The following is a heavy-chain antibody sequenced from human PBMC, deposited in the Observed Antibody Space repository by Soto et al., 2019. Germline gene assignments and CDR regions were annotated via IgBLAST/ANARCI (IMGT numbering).Heavy chain of an antibody. D-gene: IGHD3-3*01. Sequence: SETLSLTCTVSGGSISSGGYYWSWIRQHPGKGLEWIGYIYYSGSTYYNPSLKSRVTISVDTSKNQFSLKLSSVTAADTAVYYCAGNHYDGWSGYYTSTNYFDYWGQGTLVPVSS. CDR3: AGNHYDGWSGYYTSTNYFDY. CDR2: IYYSGST. V-gene: IGHV4-31*03. J-gene: IGHJ4*02. CDR1: GGSISSGGYY.